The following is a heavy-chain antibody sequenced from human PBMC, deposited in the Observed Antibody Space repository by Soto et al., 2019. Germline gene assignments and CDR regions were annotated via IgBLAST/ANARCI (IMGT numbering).Heavy chain of an antibody. CDR3: ARVATIMSRWFDP. V-gene: IGHV1-69*13. J-gene: IGHJ5*02. Sequence: SVKVSCKASGGTFSSYAISWVRQAPGQGLEWMGGIIPIFGTANYAQKFQGRVTITADESTSTAYMELGSLRSEDTAVYYCARVATIMSRWFDPWGQRTLVTVSA. D-gene: IGHD5-12*01. CDR2: IIPIFGTA. CDR1: GGTFSSYA.